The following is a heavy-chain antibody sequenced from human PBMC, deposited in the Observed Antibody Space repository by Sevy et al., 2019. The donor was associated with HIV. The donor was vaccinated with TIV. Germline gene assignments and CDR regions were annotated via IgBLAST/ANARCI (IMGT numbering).Heavy chain of an antibody. CDR3: AGENAWGRGYS. CDR2: IYYNGHI. V-gene: IGHV4-59*08. CDR1: GGSITSLY. Sequence: SETLSLTCTVSGGSITSLYWNWIRQPPGKGLEWIANIYYNGHINYNPSLKSRVTLSLDTSTNQFPLRRSSVTAADTAMYYCAGENAWGRGYSWGQGTLVTVSS. D-gene: IGHD1-26*01. J-gene: IGHJ4*02.